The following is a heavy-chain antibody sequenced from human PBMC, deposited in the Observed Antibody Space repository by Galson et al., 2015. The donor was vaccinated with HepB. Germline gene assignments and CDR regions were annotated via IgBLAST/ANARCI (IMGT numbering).Heavy chain of an antibody. CDR1: GFTFSSYS. CDR3: ARDCLSGVTQPLYDFWSGSPNCGMDV. Sequence: LRLSCAASGFTFSSYSMNWVRQAPGKGLEWVSSISSSSSYIYYADSVKGRFTISRDNAKNSLYLQMNSLRAEDTAVYYCARDCLSGVTQPLYDFWSGSPNCGMDVWGQGTTVTVSS. V-gene: IGHV3-21*01. J-gene: IGHJ6*02. D-gene: IGHD3-3*01. CDR2: ISSSSSYI.